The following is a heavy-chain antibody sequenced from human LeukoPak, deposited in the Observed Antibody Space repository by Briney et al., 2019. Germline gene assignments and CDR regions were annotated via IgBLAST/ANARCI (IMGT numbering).Heavy chain of an antibody. D-gene: IGHD3-22*01. CDR2: INPNSGGT. CDR1: GYTFTGYY. Sequence: ASVKVSCKASGYTFTGYYMHWVRQAPGQGLEWMGWINPNSGGTNYAQKFQGRVTMTRDTSISTAYMEPSRLRSDDTAVYYCATPSLTYDSSGYFDYWGQGTLVTVSS. J-gene: IGHJ4*02. CDR3: ATPSLTYDSSGYFDY. V-gene: IGHV1-2*02.